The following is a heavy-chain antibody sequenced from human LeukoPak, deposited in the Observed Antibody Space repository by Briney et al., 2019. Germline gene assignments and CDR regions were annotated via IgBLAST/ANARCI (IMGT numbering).Heavy chain of an antibody. D-gene: IGHD6-13*01. Sequence: ASVKVSCKVSGYTLTELSMRWVRQAPGKGLEWMGGFDPEDGETIYAQKFQGRVTMTEDTSTDTAYMELSSLRSEDTAVYYCATGWQQLFTFDYWGQGTLVTVSS. CDR1: GYTLTELS. J-gene: IGHJ4*02. V-gene: IGHV1-24*01. CDR3: ATGWQQLFTFDY. CDR2: FDPEDGET.